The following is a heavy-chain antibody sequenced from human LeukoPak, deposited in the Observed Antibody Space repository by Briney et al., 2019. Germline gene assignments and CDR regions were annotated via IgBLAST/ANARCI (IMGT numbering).Heavy chain of an antibody. CDR3: ARVAPYDSSGYYLLDDY. J-gene: IGHJ4*02. V-gene: IGHV4-59*01. Sequence: PSETLSLTCTVSGGSISGYYWTWIRQPPGKGLEWIGYIYYSGSTKYNPSLTSRVTISLDTSKNQFSLVLSSVTAADTAVYYCARVAPYDSSGYYLLDDYWGQGTLVTVSS. D-gene: IGHD3-22*01. CDR1: GGSISGYY. CDR2: IYYSGST.